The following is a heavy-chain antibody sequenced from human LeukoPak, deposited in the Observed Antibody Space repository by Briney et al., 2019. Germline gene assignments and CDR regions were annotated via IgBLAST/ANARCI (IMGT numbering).Heavy chain of an antibody. V-gene: IGHV3-33*01. D-gene: IGHD4-17*01. CDR1: GFTFSSYG. CDR3: ARDRDGDYVGYYGMDV. Sequence: PGGSLRLSCAASGFTFSSYGMHWVRQAPGKGLEWVAVIWYDGSKYYADSVKGRFTISRDNSKNTLYLQMNSLRAEDTAVYYCARDRDGDYVGYYGMDVWGQGTTVTVSS. CDR2: IWYDGSK. J-gene: IGHJ6*02.